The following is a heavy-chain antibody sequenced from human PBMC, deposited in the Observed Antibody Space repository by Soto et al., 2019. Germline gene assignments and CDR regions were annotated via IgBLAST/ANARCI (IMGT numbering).Heavy chain of an antibody. D-gene: IGHD4-17*01. J-gene: IGHJ3*02. CDR2: IIPIFGTT. CDR3: ATPSGKSGDYGGYDAFDI. V-gene: IGHV1-69*01. Sequence: QVQLVQSGAEVKKPGSSVKVSCKASGGTFTSYAISWVRQAPGQGLEWMGGIIPIFGTTNYAHNFLHRVTMTADESTSTAYMELSSLRSEDSAVYYCATPSGKSGDYGGYDAFDIWGQGTMVAVPS. CDR1: GGTFTSYA.